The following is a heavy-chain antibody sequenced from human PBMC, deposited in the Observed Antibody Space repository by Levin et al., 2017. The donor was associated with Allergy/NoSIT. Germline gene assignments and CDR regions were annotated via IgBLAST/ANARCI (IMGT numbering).Heavy chain of an antibody. V-gene: IGHV1-46*01. Sequence: GESLKISCKASGYTFTSYYIHWVRQAPGQGLEYMGIIRPSAGATSYAQKFQGRVIMTRDTSTSTVDMELSSLRSEDTAVYYCAREAPETYNFDYWGQGTLVTVSS. CDR3: AREAPETYNFDY. J-gene: IGHJ4*02. CDR1: GYTFTSYY. CDR2: IRPSAGAT. D-gene: IGHD1-1*01.